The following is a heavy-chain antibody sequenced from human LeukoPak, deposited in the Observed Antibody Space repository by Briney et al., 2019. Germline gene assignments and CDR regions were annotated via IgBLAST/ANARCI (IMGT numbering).Heavy chain of an antibody. V-gene: IGHV4-59*01. CDR1: GGSISSYY. CDR3: ARDSMGSYNY. J-gene: IGHJ4*02. Sequence: PSETLSLTCTVSGGSISSYYWSWIRQPPGKGLEWIGYIYYSGGTSYNPSLKSRVTISVDTSKNQFSLKLSSVAAADTAVYYCARDSMGSYNYWGQGTLVTVSS. CDR2: IYYSGGT. D-gene: IGHD3-10*01.